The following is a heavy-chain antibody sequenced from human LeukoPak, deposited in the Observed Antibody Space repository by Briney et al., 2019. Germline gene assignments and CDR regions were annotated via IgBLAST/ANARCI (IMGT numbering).Heavy chain of an antibody. V-gene: IGHV4-34*01. J-gene: IGHJ4*02. CDR1: GGSFSDYY. Sequence: SETLSLTCAVYGGSFSDYYWSWIRQPPGKGLEWIGEINHSGSTNYNPSLKSRVTISVDTSKNQFSLKLNSVTAADTAVYYCARVPLRRWGRLPGVPYYLYYWGQGTLVTVSS. CDR3: ARVPLRRWGRLPGVPYYLYY. CDR2: INHSGST. D-gene: IGHD3-16*01.